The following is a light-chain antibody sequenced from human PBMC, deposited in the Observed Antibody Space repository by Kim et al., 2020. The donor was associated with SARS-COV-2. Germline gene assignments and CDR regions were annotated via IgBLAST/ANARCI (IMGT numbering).Light chain of an antibody. Sequence: GQSISISCTGSISDVGGYNYVSWYQQHPGKAPTLIIYDVSNRPSGVSNRFSGSKSGNTASLTISGLQAEDEADYFCSSYTSSITLVFGGGTQLTVL. J-gene: IGLJ2*01. CDR3: SSYTSSITLV. V-gene: IGLV2-14*03. CDR2: DVS. CDR1: ISDVGGYNY.